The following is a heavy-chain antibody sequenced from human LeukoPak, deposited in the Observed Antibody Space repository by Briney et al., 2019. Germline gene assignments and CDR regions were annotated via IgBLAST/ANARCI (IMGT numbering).Heavy chain of an antibody. V-gene: IGHV4-38-2*02. J-gene: IGHJ4*02. CDR1: GYSISSGYY. CDR3: ATSSRTYGSGSYSRFDY. D-gene: IGHD3-10*01. CDR2: IYHSGST. Sequence: SETLSLTCTVSGYSISSGYYWGWIRQPPGKGLEWIGSIYHSGSTYYNPSLKRRVTISVDTSKNQFSLKLSSVTAADTAVYYCATSSRTYGSGSYSRFDYWGQGTLVTVSS.